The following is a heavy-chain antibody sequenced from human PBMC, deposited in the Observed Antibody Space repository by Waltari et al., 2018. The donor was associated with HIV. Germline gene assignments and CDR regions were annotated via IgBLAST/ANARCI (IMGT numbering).Heavy chain of an antibody. V-gene: IGHV4-61*02. J-gene: IGHJ5*02. D-gene: IGHD5-12*01. CDR1: GGSISSGSYH. CDR2: LYTRGST. CDR3: ARGVVGGYDLGNNWFDP. Sequence: QLQESGPGLVKPSQTLSLTCTVSGGSISSGSYHWSWIRQPAGKGLEWSGRLYTRGSTDYNPSLKSRATISGDTSKNQFALKLSSVTAADTAVYYCARGVVGGYDLGNNWFDPWGQGTLVTVSS.